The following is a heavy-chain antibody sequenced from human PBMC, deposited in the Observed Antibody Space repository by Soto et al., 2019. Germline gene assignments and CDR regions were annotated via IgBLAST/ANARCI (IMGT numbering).Heavy chain of an antibody. CDR1: GYTFTNYG. Sequence: ASVKVSCKASGYTFTNYGITWVRQAPGQGLEWMGWINADYGNTNYEQKFQGRVTMTTDTSTNTAYMELRSLRSDDTAVYYCARKSLTNFNCFHPWGQATLVTVS. J-gene: IGHJ5*02. D-gene: IGHD1-1*01. CDR3: ARKSLTNFNCFHP. V-gene: IGHV1-18*04. CDR2: INADYGNT.